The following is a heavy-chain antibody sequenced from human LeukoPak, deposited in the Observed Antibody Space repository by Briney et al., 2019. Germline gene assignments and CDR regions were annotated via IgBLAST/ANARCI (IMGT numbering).Heavy chain of an antibody. J-gene: IGHJ4*02. CDR3: AAYASAWYVVY. D-gene: IGHD6-19*01. CDR1: GFAFPSYD. CDR2: INPRSGGT. V-gene: IGHV1-2*02. Sequence: ASVQFSCHPSGFAFPSYDMHWARQAPGQELEWMGWINPRSGGTNYAQKFQGRVTMTRDTSISTVYMELSSLRSDDTAVYYCAAYASAWYVVYWGQGTLVTVSS.